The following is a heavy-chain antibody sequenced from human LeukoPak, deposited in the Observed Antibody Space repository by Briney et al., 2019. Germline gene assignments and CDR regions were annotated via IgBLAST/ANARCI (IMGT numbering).Heavy chain of an antibody. CDR1: GFTVSSNY. V-gene: IGHV3-53*01. CDR3: AKDRQPKRTTAFDY. D-gene: IGHD1-7*01. J-gene: IGHJ4*02. CDR2: IYSGGST. Sequence: PGGSLRLSCAASGFTVSSNYMSWVRQAAGKGLEGVSVIYSGGSTYYADSVKGRFTISRDNSKNTLYLQMNSLRAEDTAVYYCAKDRQPKRTTAFDYWGQGPLVTVSS.